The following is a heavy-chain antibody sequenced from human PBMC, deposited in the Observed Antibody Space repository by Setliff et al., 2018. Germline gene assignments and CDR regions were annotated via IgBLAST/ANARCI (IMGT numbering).Heavy chain of an antibody. Sequence: PGGSLRLSCVASGFTFSNAWMSWVRQAPGKGLEWVANIKGDGSEKYYVDSVKGRFAVSRDNAKNSLFLQMDSLTVEDTAVYYCGRAGKPYAIDIWGQGTMVTVSS. CDR1: GFTFSNAW. CDR2: IKGDGSEK. J-gene: IGHJ3*02. V-gene: IGHV3-7*04. CDR3: GRAGKPYAIDI.